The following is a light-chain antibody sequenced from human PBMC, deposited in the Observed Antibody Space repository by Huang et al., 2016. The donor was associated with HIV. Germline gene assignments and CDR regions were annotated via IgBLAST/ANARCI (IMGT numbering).Light chain of an antibody. J-gene: IGKJ1*01. CDR1: QSISIW. V-gene: IGKV1-5*03. CDR3: QQYNSYST. Sequence: DIQMTQSPSTLAASVGDRVPITCRASQSISIWLAWYQQKPGKAPKLLIYKASTLESGVPSRFRGSGSGTEFTLTISSLQPDDFATYHCQQYNSYSTFGQGTKVEIK. CDR2: KAS.